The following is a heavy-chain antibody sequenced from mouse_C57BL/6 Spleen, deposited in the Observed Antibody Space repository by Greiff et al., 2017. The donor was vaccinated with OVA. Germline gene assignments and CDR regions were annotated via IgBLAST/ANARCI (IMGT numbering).Heavy chain of an antibody. J-gene: IGHJ2*01. CDR3: ARDPGYDFDY. CDR2: ISDGGSYT. Sequence: EVKLMESGGGLVKPGGSLKLSCAASGFTFSSYAMSWVRQTPEKRLEWVATISDGGSYTYYPDNVKGRFTISRDNAKNNLYLQMSHLKSEDKARYYCARDPGYDFDYWGQGTTLTVSS. V-gene: IGHV5-4*01. D-gene: IGHD2-2*01. CDR1: GFTFSSYA.